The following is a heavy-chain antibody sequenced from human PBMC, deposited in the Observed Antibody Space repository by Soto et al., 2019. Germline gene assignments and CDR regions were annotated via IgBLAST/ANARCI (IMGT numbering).Heavy chain of an antibody. J-gene: IGHJ6*02. Sequence: SETLSLTCTVSGGSISSSSYYWGWIRQPPGKGLEWIGSIYYSGSTYYNPSLKSRVTISVDTSKNQFSLKLSSVTAADTAVYYCARQDSSGYYPYYYYYGMDVWGQGTTVTVSS. D-gene: IGHD3-22*01. CDR1: GGSISSSSYY. CDR2: IYYSGST. V-gene: IGHV4-39*01. CDR3: ARQDSSGYYPYYYYYGMDV.